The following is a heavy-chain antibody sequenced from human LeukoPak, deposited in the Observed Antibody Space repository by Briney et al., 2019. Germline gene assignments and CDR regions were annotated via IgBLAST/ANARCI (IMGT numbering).Heavy chain of an antibody. J-gene: IGHJ2*01. V-gene: IGHV4-59*01. CDR3: ARTYGSSGLGYFDL. CDR2: IYYSGST. CDR1: GGSISSYY. Sequence: SETLSLTCTVSGGSISSYYWSWIRQPPGKGLEWIGYIYYSGSTNYSPSLKSRLTISVDTSKNQFSLKLSSVTAADTAVYYCARTYGSSGLGYFDLWGRGALVTVSS. D-gene: IGHD6-13*01.